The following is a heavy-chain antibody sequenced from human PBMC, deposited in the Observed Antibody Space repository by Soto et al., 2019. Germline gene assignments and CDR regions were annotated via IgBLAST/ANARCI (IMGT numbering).Heavy chain of an antibody. Sequence: ASVKVSCKASGYTFTGYYMHWVRQAPGQGLEWMGWINPNSGGTNYAQKFQGWVTMTRDTSISTAYMELSRLRSDDTAVYYCARARRDYDFWSGYWAGPYYYYGMDVWGQGTTVTVS. CDR3: ARARRDYDFWSGYWAGPYYYYGMDV. J-gene: IGHJ6*02. CDR2: INPNSGGT. D-gene: IGHD3-3*01. CDR1: GYTFTGYY. V-gene: IGHV1-2*04.